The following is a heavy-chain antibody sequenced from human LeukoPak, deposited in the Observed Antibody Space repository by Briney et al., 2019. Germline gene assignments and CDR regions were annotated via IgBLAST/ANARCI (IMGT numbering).Heavy chain of an antibody. Sequence: ASVKVSCKASGYTFTSYGTSWVRQAPGQGLEWMGWISAYNGNTNYAQKLQGRVTMTTDTSTSTAYMELRSLRSDDTAVYYCARGPASIAAAGTFDYWGQGTPVTVSS. V-gene: IGHV1-18*04. J-gene: IGHJ4*02. CDR1: GYTFTSYG. CDR2: ISAYNGNT. CDR3: ARGPASIAAAGTFDY. D-gene: IGHD6-13*01.